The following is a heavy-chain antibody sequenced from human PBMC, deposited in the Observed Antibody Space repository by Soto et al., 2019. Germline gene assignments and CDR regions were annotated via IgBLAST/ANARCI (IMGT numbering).Heavy chain of an antibody. CDR2: INHSGST. J-gene: IGHJ4*02. V-gene: IGHV4-34*01. CDR1: GGSFSGYY. Sequence: QVQLQQWGAGLLKPSETLSLTCAVYGGSFSGYYWSWIRQPPGKGLEWIGEINHSGSTNYNPSLKSRVTISVDTSKNQFSLKLSSVTAADTAVYYCARVIAAAGTPHHDYWGQGTLVTVSS. D-gene: IGHD6-13*01. CDR3: ARVIAAAGTPHHDY.